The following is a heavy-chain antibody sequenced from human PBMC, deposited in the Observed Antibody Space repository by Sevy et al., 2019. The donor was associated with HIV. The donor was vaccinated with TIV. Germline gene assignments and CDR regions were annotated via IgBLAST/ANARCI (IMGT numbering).Heavy chain of an antibody. CDR2: ISWNSGTI. D-gene: IGHD2-2*03. V-gene: IGHV3-9*01. Sequence: GGSLRLSCAASGFTFDDYAMHWVRQAPGKGLEWVSGISWNSGTIGYADSMNGRFTISRDNAKNSLYLQMNSLRAEDTALYYCAKDIGYCISTTCPGLVDYWGQGTLVTVSS. CDR1: GFTFDDYA. J-gene: IGHJ4*02. CDR3: AKDIGYCISTTCPGLVDY.